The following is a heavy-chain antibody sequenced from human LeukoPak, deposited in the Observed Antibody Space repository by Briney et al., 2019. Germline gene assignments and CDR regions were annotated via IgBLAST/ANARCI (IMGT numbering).Heavy chain of an antibody. V-gene: IGHV3-21*01. CDR1: GFTFSSYS. D-gene: IGHD3-9*01. Sequence: GGSLRLSCAASGFTFSSYSMNWVRQAPGKGLEWVSSISSSSSYIYYADSVKGRFTISRDNAKNSLYLQMNSLRAEDTAVYYCHLYYDILTGYGMDVWGQGTTVTVSS. CDR3: HLYYDILTGYGMDV. CDR2: ISSSSSYI. J-gene: IGHJ6*02.